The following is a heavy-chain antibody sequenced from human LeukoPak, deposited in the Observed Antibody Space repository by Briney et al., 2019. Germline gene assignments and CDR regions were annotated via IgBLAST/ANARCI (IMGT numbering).Heavy chain of an antibody. D-gene: IGHD4-17*01. CDR1: GYTFTTYY. J-gene: IGHJ4*02. Sequence: GASVKVSCKASGYTFTTYYMHWVRQAPRQGLEWMGIINPSSGSTSYAQKFQGRATMTGDTSTSTVDMELSSLRFEDTAVYYCARGGTATTAPIDYWGQGTLVTVSS. V-gene: IGHV1-46*01. CDR3: ARGGTATTAPIDY. CDR2: INPSSGST.